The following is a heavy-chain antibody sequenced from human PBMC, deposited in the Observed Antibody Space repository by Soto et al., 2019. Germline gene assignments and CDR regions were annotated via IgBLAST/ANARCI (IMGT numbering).Heavy chain of an antibody. CDR1: GFTFSDYY. V-gene: IGHV3-11*06. J-gene: IGHJ3*02. D-gene: IGHD4-17*01. CDR3: ARPNTPYYGDNSCGFDI. CDR2: IRRDSDDT. Sequence: QVQLVESGGGLVKPGGSLRLSCAASGFTFSDYYMSWIRQAPGQGLEWVSYIRRDSDDTSYADSVRGRFSISRNNAKKSRNLQINRLRAEDSALSYGARPNTPYYGDNSCGFDIWGQGTMVTVSS.